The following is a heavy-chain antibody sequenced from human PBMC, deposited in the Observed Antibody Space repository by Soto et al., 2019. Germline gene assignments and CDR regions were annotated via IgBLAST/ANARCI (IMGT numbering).Heavy chain of an antibody. V-gene: IGHV5-51*01. Sequence: GESLKISCKGSGYSFTSYWIGWVRQMPGKGLEWMGIIYPGDSDTRYSPSFQGQVTISADKSISTAYLQWSSLKASDTAMYYCASATTPRDYYYYYGMDVWGQGTTVTVSS. CDR2: IYPGDSDT. D-gene: IGHD5-12*01. CDR1: GYSFTSYW. J-gene: IGHJ6*02. CDR3: ASATTPRDYYYYYGMDV.